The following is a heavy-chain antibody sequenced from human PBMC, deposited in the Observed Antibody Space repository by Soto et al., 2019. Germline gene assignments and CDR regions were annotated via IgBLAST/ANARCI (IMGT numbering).Heavy chain of an antibody. V-gene: IGHV4-59*01. CDR1: GGSLSSYC. J-gene: IGHJ4*02. D-gene: IGHD1-7*01. CDR3: ARDQVRTGTFDY. CDR2: ICYSEST. Sequence: ASETLSLTCTGSGGSLSSYCWSWIRQPPGKGLEWIGYICYSESTNYNPSLKSRVTISVDTSKNQFSLKLSSVTAADTAVYYCARDQVRTGTFDYWGQGTLVTVSS.